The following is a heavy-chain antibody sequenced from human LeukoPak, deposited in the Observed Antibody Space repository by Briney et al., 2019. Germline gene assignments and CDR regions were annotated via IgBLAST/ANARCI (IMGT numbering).Heavy chain of an antibody. J-gene: IGHJ4*02. V-gene: IGHV4-31*03. CDR3: AREGPGITRTPTTDY. D-gene: IGHD1-20*01. CDR1: GGSISSGDYY. Sequence: PSQTLSLTCTVSGGSISSGDYYWSWIRQPPGKGLEWIGSIYYSGSTSSNPSLKSRVTISVDTSKNQFSLKLSSVTAADTAVYYCAREGPGITRTPTTDYWGQGTLVTVSS. CDR2: IYYSGST.